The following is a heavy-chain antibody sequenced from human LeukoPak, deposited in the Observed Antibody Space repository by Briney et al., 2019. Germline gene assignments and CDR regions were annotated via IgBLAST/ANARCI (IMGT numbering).Heavy chain of an antibody. Sequence: SETLSLTCAVSGGSISSGGYSLSWIRQPPGKGLEWIGYIYHSGSTYYNPSLKSRVTISVDTSKNQFSLKLSSVTAADTAVYYCAREGRDYGGPFDYWGQGTLVTVSS. J-gene: IGHJ4*02. CDR3: AREGRDYGGPFDY. V-gene: IGHV4-30-2*01. D-gene: IGHD4-23*01. CDR1: GGSISSGGYS. CDR2: IYHSGST.